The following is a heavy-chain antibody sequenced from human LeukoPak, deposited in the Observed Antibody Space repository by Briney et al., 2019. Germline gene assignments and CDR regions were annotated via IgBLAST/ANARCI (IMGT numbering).Heavy chain of an antibody. J-gene: IGHJ4*02. CDR2: ISGSGGST. D-gene: IGHD3-10*01. CDR1: GFTFSSYA. V-gene: IGHV3-23*01. Sequence: PGGSLRLSCAASGFTFSSYAMSWVRQAPGKGLEWVSAISGSGGSTYYADSVKGRSTISRDNSKNTLSLQMNSLRAEDTAVYYCAKGSSGSYYSHFDYWGQGTLVTVSS. CDR3: AKGSSGSYYSHFDY.